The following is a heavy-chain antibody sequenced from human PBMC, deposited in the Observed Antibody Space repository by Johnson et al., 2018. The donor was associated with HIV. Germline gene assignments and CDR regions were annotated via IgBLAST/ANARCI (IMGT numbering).Heavy chain of an antibody. J-gene: IGHJ3*02. CDR2: TWFDGRNK. Sequence: QVQLVESGGGVVQPGRSLRLSCAASGFSFSDYNMHWVRQAPGKGLEWVAVTWFDGRNKYYSDSVKGRFTISRYNSKNTLYLQMNSLRAEDTAVYYCARRDDIRNGAFDIWGQGTMVTVSS. CDR3: ARRDDIRNGAFDI. D-gene: IGHD3-22*01. CDR1: GFSFSDYN. V-gene: IGHV3-33*01.